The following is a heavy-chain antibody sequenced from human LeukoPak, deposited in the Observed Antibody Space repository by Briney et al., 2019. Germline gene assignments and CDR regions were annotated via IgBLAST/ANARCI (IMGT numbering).Heavy chain of an antibody. Sequence: PGGSLRLSCAASGFTFSSYGMHWVRQAPGKGLEWAAVILYDGSNKYYADSVKGRFTISRDNSKNTLYLQMNSLRAEDTVVYYCAKAPEYQLLWYYFDYWGQGTLVTVSS. CDR3: AKAPEYQLLWYYFDY. J-gene: IGHJ4*02. CDR2: ILYDGSNK. V-gene: IGHV3-30*18. CDR1: GFTFSSYG. D-gene: IGHD2-2*01.